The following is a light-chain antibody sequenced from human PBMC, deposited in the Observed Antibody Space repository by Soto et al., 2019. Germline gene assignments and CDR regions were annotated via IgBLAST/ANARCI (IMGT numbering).Light chain of an antibody. Sequence: DIPMTQSPSSLSASVGDRGTITCRASQGINNYVAWYQQKPGKAPKLLIYAASTLHSGVPSRFSGCGSGTDFNLTISSLQPEDGATFSCQKYNSVPLFGPGTIVDIK. CDR2: AAS. CDR3: QKYNSVPL. J-gene: IGKJ3*01. CDR1: QGINNY. V-gene: IGKV1-27*01.